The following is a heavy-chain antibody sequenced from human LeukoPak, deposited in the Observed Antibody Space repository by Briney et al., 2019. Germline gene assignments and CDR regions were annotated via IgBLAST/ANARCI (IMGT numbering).Heavy chain of an antibody. CDR3: ARESCSGGSCYFDY. CDR2: IYSGGST. V-gene: IGHV3-66*02. Sequence: GGSLRLSCAASGFTVSSNYMSWVRQAPGKGLEWVSVIYSGGSTYYADSVRGRFTISRDNSKNTLYLQMNSLRAEDTAVYYCARESCSGGSCYFDYWGREPWSPSPQ. J-gene: IGHJ4*02. D-gene: IGHD2-15*01. CDR1: GFTVSSNY.